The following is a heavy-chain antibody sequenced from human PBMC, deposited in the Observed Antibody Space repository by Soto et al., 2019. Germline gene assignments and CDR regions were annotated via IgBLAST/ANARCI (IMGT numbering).Heavy chain of an antibody. D-gene: IGHD1-1*01. V-gene: IGHV1-69*13. J-gene: IGHJ6*02. CDR3: AGEDLQLERRPHV. Sequence: SVKVSCKASGGTFSSYAISWVRQAPGQGLEWMGGIIPIFGTANYAQKFQGRVTITADESTSTAYMELSSLRSEDTAVYYCAGEDLQLERRPHVWGQGTTVTVSS. CDR2: IIPIFGTA. CDR1: GGTFSSYA.